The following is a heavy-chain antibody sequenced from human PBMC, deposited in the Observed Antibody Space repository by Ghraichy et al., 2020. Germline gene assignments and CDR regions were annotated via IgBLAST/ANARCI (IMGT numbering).Heavy chain of an antibody. V-gene: IGHV4-34*01. Sequence: SETLSLTCAVYGGSFSGYYWSWIRQPPGKGLEWIGEINHSGSTNYNPSLKSRVTISVDTSKNQFSLKLSSVTAADTAVYYCATKRRWIDVFDYWGQGTLVTVSS. CDR1: GGSFSGYY. CDR3: ATKRRWIDVFDY. J-gene: IGHJ4*02. CDR2: INHSGST. D-gene: IGHD4-23*01.